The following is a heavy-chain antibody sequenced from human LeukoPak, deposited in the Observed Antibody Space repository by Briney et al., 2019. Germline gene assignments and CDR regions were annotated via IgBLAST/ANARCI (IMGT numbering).Heavy chain of an antibody. J-gene: IGHJ4*02. V-gene: IGHV1-2*02. CDR3: ASYYYDSSGYSDYFDY. Sequence: ASVKVSCKASGYTFTGYYMHWVRQAPGQGLEWMGWINPNSGGTNYAQKFQGRVTMTRTTSISTAYMELSRLRSDDTAVYYGASYYYDSSGYSDYFDYWGQGTLVTVSS. CDR2: INPNSGGT. D-gene: IGHD3-22*01. CDR1: GYTFTGYY.